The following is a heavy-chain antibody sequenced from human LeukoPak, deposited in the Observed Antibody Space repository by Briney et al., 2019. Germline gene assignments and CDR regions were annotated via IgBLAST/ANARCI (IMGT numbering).Heavy chain of an antibody. J-gene: IGHJ4*02. CDR1: GFTFSSYW. Sequence: GGSLRLSCVASGFTFSSYWMHWVRQAPGKGLVWISRINSDGTSKNYADSVKGRFTISRDNAKNTLYLQMNSLRAEDTAVYYCARGPPYSSGCPDCWGQGNLVTVSS. V-gene: IGHV3-74*01. D-gene: IGHD6-19*01. CDR2: INSDGTSK. CDR3: ARGPPYSSGCPDC.